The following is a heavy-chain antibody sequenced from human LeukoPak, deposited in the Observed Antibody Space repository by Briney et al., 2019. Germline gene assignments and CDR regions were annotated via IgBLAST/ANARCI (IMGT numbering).Heavy chain of an antibody. CDR1: GFTFSDYW. Sequence: GGSLRLSCAASGFTFSDYWMHWVRQAPGKGLEWVSAISGSGGSTYYADSVKGRFTISRDNSKNTLYLQMNSLRAEDTAVYYCAKDSYYVLRYFDWLSNQWYYFDYWGQGTLVTVSS. D-gene: IGHD3-9*01. CDR2: ISGSGGST. J-gene: IGHJ4*02. V-gene: IGHV3-23*01. CDR3: AKDSYYVLRYFDWLSNQWYYFDY.